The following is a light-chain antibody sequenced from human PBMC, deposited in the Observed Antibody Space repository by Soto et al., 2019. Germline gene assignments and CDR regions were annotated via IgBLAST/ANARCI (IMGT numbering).Light chain of an antibody. CDR2: AAS. Sequence: DIQMTQSPSSLSSSVGDRVTVTCRASQSISSYLNWYQQKPGKAPKLLIYAASSLQSGVPSRFSGSGSGTDFTLTISSLQLEDFATYYCQQSYITPTTFGQWTRLEIK. CDR1: QSISSY. V-gene: IGKV1-39*01. CDR3: QQSYITPTT. J-gene: IGKJ5*01.